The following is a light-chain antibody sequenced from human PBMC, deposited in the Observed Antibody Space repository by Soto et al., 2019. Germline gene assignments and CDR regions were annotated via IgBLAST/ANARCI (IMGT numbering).Light chain of an antibody. CDR2: LNSDGSH. CDR1: SGHSSYA. J-gene: IGLJ2*01. V-gene: IGLV4-69*01. Sequence: QPVLTQSPSASASLGASVKLTCTLSSGHSSYAIAWQQQQPEKGPRYLMKLNSDGSHSKGDGIPDRFSGSSSGAERYLTISSLQSEDEADYYCQTWDTDIVLFGGGTKPPS. CDR3: QTWDTDIVL.